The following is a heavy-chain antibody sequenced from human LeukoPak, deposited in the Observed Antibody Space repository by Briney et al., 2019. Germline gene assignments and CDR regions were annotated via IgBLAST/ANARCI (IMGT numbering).Heavy chain of an antibody. Sequence: SETLSLTCNVSGVSINSGSYYWGWIRQSPGKGLEWIGSRYYGGNTYHNPSLKSRVTISLDTSNNQFSLKLSSVTAADSAVYYCTSGRLYWYFDLWGRGTLVTASS. CDR2: RYYGGNT. CDR1: GVSINSGSYY. J-gene: IGHJ2*01. V-gene: IGHV4-39*07. CDR3: TSGRLYWYFDL.